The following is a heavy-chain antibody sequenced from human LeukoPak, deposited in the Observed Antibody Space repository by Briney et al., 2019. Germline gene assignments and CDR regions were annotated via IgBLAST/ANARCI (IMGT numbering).Heavy chain of an antibody. V-gene: IGHV4-4*02. CDR3: ARESGAFSPFGF. CDR1: GGSILTTNW. D-gene: IGHD1-26*01. Sequence: SETLSLTCAVSGGSILTTNWWSQVRQPPGKGLEWIGEVHLSGTSNYNPSLKSRVSMSIDKSKNQLSLKLTSVTAADTAMYYCARESGAFSPFGFWGQGTLVTVSS. J-gene: IGHJ4*02. CDR2: VHLSGTS.